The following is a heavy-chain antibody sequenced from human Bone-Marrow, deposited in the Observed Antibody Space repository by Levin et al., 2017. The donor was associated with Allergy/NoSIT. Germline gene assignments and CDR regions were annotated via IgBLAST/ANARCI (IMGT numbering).Heavy chain of an antibody. D-gene: IGHD6-13*01. CDR3: ARISSWGRYFDY. J-gene: IGHJ4*02. CDR1: GFTFSSYW. V-gene: IGHV3-74*01. CDR2: INSDGSST. Sequence: GGSLRLSCAASGFTFSSYWMHWVRQAPGKGLVWVSRINSDGSSTSYADSVKGRFTISRDNAKNTLYLQMNSLRAEDTAVYYCARISSWGRYFDYWGQGTLVTVSS.